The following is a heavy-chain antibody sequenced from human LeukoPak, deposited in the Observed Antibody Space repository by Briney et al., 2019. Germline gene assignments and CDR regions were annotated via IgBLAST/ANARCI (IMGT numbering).Heavy chain of an antibody. CDR3: ARGASYSSSTLDAFDI. Sequence: PGGSLRLSCAASGFTFSSYGMHWVRQAPGKGLEWVAVIWYDGSNKYYADSVKGRFTISRDNSKNTLYLQMNSLRADDTAVYYCARGASYSSSTLDAFDIWGQGTMVTVSS. D-gene: IGHD6-19*01. V-gene: IGHV3-33*01. CDR2: IWYDGSNK. J-gene: IGHJ3*02. CDR1: GFTFSSYG.